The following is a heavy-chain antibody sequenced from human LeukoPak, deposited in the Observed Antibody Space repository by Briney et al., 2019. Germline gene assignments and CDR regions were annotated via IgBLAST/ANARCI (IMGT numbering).Heavy chain of an antibody. CDR2: ITGSGGST. V-gene: IGHV3-23*01. J-gene: IGHJ6*03. Sequence: GGSLRLSCAASGFTFNNYAMSWVRQAPGKGLGWVSTITGSGGSTYSADSVKGRLTISRDNSKNTLYLQMNSLRADDTALYYCARNQDSSWYYYYMDVWGKGATVTVSS. CDR3: ARNQDSSWYYYYMDV. CDR1: GFTFNNYA. D-gene: IGHD6-13*01.